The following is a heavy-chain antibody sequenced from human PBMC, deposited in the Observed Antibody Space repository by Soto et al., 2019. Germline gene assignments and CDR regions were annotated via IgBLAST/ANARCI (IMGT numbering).Heavy chain of an antibody. D-gene: IGHD1-7*01. CDR1: GFTFSSYS. Sequence: PGGSLRLSCAASGFTFSSYSMNWVRQAPGKGLEWVSSISSSSSYIYYADSVKGRFTISRDNAKNSLYLQMNSLRAEDTAVYYCARSEYNWNYGAVVEKYYYYYYMDVWGKGTTVTVSS. J-gene: IGHJ6*03. V-gene: IGHV3-21*01. CDR2: ISSSSSYI. CDR3: ARSEYNWNYGAVVEKYYYYYYMDV.